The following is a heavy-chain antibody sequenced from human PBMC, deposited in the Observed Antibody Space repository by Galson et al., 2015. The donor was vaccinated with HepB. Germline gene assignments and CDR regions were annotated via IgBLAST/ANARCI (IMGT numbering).Heavy chain of an antibody. CDR1: GFTVSSSY. CDR2: IYRGDST. J-gene: IGHJ4*02. V-gene: IGHV3-66*01. D-gene: IGHD3-10*01. CDR3: ARGPDSGSFFY. Sequence: SLRLSCAASGFTVSSSYMSWVRQAPGKGLEWVSLIYRGDSTYYADSVKGRFTISRDNSKNTLYLQMNTLRAEDTAVYYCARGPDSGSFFYWGQGTLVTVSS.